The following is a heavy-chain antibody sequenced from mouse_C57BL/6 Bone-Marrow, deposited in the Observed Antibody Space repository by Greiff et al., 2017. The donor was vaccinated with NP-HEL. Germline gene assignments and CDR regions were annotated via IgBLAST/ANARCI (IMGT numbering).Heavy chain of an antibody. CDR1: GFTFSDYG. Sequence: EVKLVESGGGLVKPGGSLKLSCAASGFTFSDYGMHWVRQAPEKGLEWVAYLSSGSSTIYYADTVKGRFTISRDNAKNTLFLQMTSLRSEDTAMYYCARGYYGSSYFYYAMDYGGQGTSVTVSS. CDR3: ARGYYGSSYFYYAMDY. V-gene: IGHV5-17*01. D-gene: IGHD1-1*01. CDR2: LSSGSSTI. J-gene: IGHJ4*01.